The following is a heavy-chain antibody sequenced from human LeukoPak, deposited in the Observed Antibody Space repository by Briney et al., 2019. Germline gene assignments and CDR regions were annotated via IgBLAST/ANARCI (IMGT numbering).Heavy chain of an antibody. Sequence: GGSLRLSCAVSGFTFSSYGMHWVRQAPGKGLEWVAFIRYDGSNKYYADSVKGRFTISRDNSKNTLYLQMNSLRAEDTAVYYCAKAYYDSSGSVYWGQGTLVTVSS. D-gene: IGHD3-22*01. CDR2: IRYDGSNK. CDR1: GFTFSSYG. CDR3: AKAYYDSSGSVY. J-gene: IGHJ4*02. V-gene: IGHV3-30*02.